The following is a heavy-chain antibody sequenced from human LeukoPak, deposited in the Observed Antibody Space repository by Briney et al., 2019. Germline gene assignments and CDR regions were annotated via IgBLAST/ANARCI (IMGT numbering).Heavy chain of an antibody. J-gene: IGHJ4*02. V-gene: IGHV4-39*07. D-gene: IGHD2-8*01. CDR2: IYYSGST. CDR1: GGSISSSSYS. Sequence: SETLSLTCTVSGGSISSSSYSWDWIRQPPGKGLEWIGTIYYSGSTYYNPSLKSRVTISVDTSKNQFSLKLSSVTAADTAVYYCAIPNCTNGVCYKRLDYWGQGTLVTVSS. CDR3: AIPNCTNGVCYKRLDY.